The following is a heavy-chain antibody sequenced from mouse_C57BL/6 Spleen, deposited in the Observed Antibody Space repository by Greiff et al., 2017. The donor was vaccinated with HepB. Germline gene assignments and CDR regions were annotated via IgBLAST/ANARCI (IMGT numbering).Heavy chain of an antibody. CDR2: IDPNSGGT. V-gene: IGHV1-72*01. J-gene: IGHJ4*01. CDR1: GYTFTSYW. CDR3: ARRGENYSNYVGSYYAMDY. Sequence: QVQLQQPGAELVKPGASVKLSCKASGYTFTSYWMHWVKQRPGRGLEWIGRIDPNSGGTKYNEKFKSKATLTVDKPSSTAYMQLSSLTSEDSAGYYCARRGENYSNYVGSYYAMDYWGQGTSVTVSS. D-gene: IGHD2-5*01.